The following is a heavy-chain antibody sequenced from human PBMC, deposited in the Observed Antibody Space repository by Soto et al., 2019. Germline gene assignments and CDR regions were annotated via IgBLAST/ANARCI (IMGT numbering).Heavy chain of an antibody. CDR1: GYSFTSHW. V-gene: IGHV5-51*01. D-gene: IGHD3-22*01. CDR3: ARGSGITMIVVVITPYDY. J-gene: IGHJ4*02. Sequence: GESLKISCECSGYSFTSHWIGWVRQMPGKGLEWMGIIYPGDSDTRYSPSFQGQVTFSVDKSISTAYLQWSSLRAEDTAVYYCARGSGITMIVVVITPYDYWGQGTLVTVSS. CDR2: IYPGDSDT.